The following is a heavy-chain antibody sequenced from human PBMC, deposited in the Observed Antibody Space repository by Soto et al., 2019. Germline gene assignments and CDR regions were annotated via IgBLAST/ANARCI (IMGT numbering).Heavy chain of an antibody. J-gene: IGHJ4*02. Sequence: EVQLVESGGGXXXXGGSXXLSCAASGFXXXXXSMNXXXQAPGKGLEWVSYISSSSSTIYYADSVKGRFTISRDNAKNSLYLQMNSLRAEDTAVYYCARDLYYGSGSSLDYWGQGTLVTVSS. V-gene: IGHV3-48*01. CDR2: ISSSSSTI. CDR1: GFXXXXXS. CDR3: ARDLYYGSGSSLDY. D-gene: IGHD3-10*01.